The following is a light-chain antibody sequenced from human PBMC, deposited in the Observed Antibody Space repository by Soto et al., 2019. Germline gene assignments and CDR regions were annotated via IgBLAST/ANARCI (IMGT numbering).Light chain of an antibody. J-gene: IGKJ1*01. V-gene: IGKV3-15*01. CDR2: GAS. Sequence: IVLTQSPATLSLSPGKRATLSCRASQNISNYLIWYQQKPGQAPRLLIYGASTRATGIPARFSGSGSGTEFTLTISSLQSEDFAVYYCQQYNNWQGTFGQGTNVDIK. CDR1: QNISNY. CDR3: QQYNNWQGT.